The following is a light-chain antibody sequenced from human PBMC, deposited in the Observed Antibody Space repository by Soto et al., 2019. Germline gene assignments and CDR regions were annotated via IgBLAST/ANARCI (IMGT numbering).Light chain of an antibody. V-gene: IGLV2-14*01. CDR3: GTWDNSLSAYV. Sequence: QSVLTQPASVSGSPGQSITISCTGTSSDVGGYNYVSWYQQHPGKAPKLLIYEVSHRPSGVSNRFSGSKSGTSATLGITGLQTGDEADYYCGTWDNSLSAYVFGAGTKVTVL. CDR2: EVS. J-gene: IGLJ1*01. CDR1: SSDVGGYNY.